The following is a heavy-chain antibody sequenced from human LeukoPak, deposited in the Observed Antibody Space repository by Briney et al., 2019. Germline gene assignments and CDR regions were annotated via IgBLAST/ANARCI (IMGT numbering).Heavy chain of an antibody. D-gene: IGHD2-15*01. CDR2: IHSTGST. CDR1: GASISGYY. V-gene: IGHV4-59*01. Sequence: PSETLSLTCTVSGASISGYYWSWIPQSPGKTLEWIGYIHSTGSTNYNPSLKSRVTISADTSKNQFSLKLNSVTAADTAVYYCTRDRYSLSNWSPGTLVTVSS. CDR3: TRDRYSLSN. J-gene: IGHJ4*02.